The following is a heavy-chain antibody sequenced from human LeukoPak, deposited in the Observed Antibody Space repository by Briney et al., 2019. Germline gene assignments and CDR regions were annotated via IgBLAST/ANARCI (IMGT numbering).Heavy chain of an antibody. J-gene: IGHJ2*01. Sequence: PGGSLRLSCAASGFTFSSYGMHWVRQAPGKGLEWVAVISYDGSNKYYADSVKGRFTISRDNSKNTLYLQMNSLRAEDTAVYYCAREGGYSYSWYFYLWGRGTLVTVSS. V-gene: IGHV3-30*03. CDR1: GFTFSSYG. CDR3: AREGGYSYSWYFYL. CDR2: ISYDGSNK. D-gene: IGHD5-18*01.